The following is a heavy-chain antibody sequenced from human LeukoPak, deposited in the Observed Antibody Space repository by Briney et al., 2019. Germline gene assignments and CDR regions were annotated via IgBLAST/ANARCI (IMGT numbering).Heavy chain of an antibody. CDR3: AKSATGTTSNWFDP. V-gene: IGHV3-23*01. CDR2: ISGSGGTT. J-gene: IGHJ5*02. D-gene: IGHD1-7*01. CDR1: GFTFSSYA. Sequence: TGGSLRLSCAASGFTFSSYAMSWVRQAPGKGLEWVSAISGSGGTTYYADSVKGRFTISRDNSKNTPYLQMNSLRAEDTAVYYCAKSATGTTSNWFDPWGQGTLVTVSS.